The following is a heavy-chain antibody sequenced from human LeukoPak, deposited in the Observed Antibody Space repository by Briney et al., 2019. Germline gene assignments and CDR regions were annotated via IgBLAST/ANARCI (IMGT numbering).Heavy chain of an antibody. Sequence: GGSLRLSCAASGFTFSSYAMSWVRQAPGKGLEWVSAISGSGGSTYYADSVKGWFTISRDNSKNTLYLQMNSLRAEDAAVYYCAKAGKYYYDSSGYYPGDYWGQGTLVTVSS. D-gene: IGHD3-22*01. CDR3: AKAGKYYYDSSGYYPGDY. J-gene: IGHJ4*02. CDR1: GFTFSSYA. V-gene: IGHV3-23*01. CDR2: ISGSGGST.